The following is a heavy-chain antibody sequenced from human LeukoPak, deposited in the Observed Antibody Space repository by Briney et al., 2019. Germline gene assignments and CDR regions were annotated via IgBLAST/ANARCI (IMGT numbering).Heavy chain of an antibody. CDR3: ARFRYSSSWYFDY. CDR2: ISSRGSTI. CDR1: GFTFSDYY. J-gene: IGHJ4*02. Sequence: PGGSLRLSCAASGFTFSDYYMSWIRQAPGKGLEWVSYISSRGSTIYYADSVKGRFTISKDNAKTSLSLQMNSLRAEDTAVYYCARFRYSSSWYFDYWGQGTLVTVSS. V-gene: IGHV3-11*01. D-gene: IGHD6-13*01.